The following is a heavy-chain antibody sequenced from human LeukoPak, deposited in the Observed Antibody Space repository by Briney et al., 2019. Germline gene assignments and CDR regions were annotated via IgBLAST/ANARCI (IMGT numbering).Heavy chain of an antibody. CDR1: GYSFTSYW. J-gene: IGHJ4*02. Sequence: GESLKISFKGSGYSFTSYWIGWVRQMPGKGLEWMGIIYPGDSDTRYSPSFQGQVTISADKSIGTAYLQWSSLKASDTAMYFCARRAYCGGDCYVDYWGQGTLVTVSS. CDR2: IYPGDSDT. D-gene: IGHD2-21*02. CDR3: ARRAYCGGDCYVDY. V-gene: IGHV5-51*01.